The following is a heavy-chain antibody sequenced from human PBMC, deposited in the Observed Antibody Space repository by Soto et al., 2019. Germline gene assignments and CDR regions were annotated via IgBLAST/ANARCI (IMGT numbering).Heavy chain of an antibody. CDR2: TYYKSKWNN. CDR3: TGITWFRGMGV. Sequence: SQTLSLTCVISGDSVSSNSAGWNWIRHSPSRGLEWLGRTYYKSKWNNDYALSVKSRITINPDTSKNQFSLHLYSVTPEDTAVYYCTGITWFRGMGVWGQGTPVTVSS. CDR1: GDSVSSNSAG. J-gene: IGHJ6*02. D-gene: IGHD3-10*01. V-gene: IGHV6-1*01.